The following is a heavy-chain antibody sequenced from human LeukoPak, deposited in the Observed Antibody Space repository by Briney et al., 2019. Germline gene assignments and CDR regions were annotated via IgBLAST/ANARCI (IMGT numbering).Heavy chain of an antibody. J-gene: IGHJ5*02. V-gene: IGHV4-39*07. CDR3: ARVDYYDSSGYH. D-gene: IGHD3-22*01. Sequence: SETLSLTCTVSGGSISSSSYYWGWIRQPPGKGLEWIGSIYYSGSTYYNPSLKSRVTISVDTSKNQFSLKLSSVTAADTAVYYCARVDYYDSSGYHWGQGTLVTVSS. CDR1: GGSISSSSYY. CDR2: IYYSGST.